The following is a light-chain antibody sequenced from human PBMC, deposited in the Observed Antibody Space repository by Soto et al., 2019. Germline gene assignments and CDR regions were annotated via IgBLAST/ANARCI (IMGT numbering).Light chain of an antibody. V-gene: IGKV2-30*01. CDR3: MQAIYWPYT. CDR2: KVS. CDR1: QSLISSDGNTD. Sequence: DVVMTQSPLSLPVTLGQPASISCRSSQSLISSDGNTDLHWFQQGPGQSPRRLIYKVSNRDSGVPDRFRGSGSGTDFTLKISRVEAEDVGVYYCMQAIYWPYTFGQGTKLEIK. J-gene: IGKJ2*01.